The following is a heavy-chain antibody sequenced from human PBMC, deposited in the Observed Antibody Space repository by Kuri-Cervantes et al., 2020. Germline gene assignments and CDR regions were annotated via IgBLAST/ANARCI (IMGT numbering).Heavy chain of an antibody. V-gene: IGHV3-53*05. CDR1: GFTVSSNY. CDR2: IYSGGST. Sequence: GESLKISCAASGFTVSSNYMSWVRQAPGKGLEWVSVIYSGGSTYYADSVKGRFTISRDNSKSILYLQIKSLSAEDTAVYYCARDVDTAMAFPDYWGQGTLVTVSS. CDR3: ARDVDTAMAFPDY. D-gene: IGHD5-18*01. J-gene: IGHJ4*02.